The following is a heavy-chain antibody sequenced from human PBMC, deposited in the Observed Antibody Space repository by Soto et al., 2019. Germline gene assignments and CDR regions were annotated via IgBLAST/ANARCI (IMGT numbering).Heavy chain of an antibody. V-gene: IGHV1-2*02. CDR1: GYTFTGYY. Sequence: AASVKVSCKASGYTFTGYYIHWVRQAPGQGLEWMGWINPNSGGTNYAQKFQGRVTMTRDTSISTAYMELSRLRSDDTAVYYCARGIAAASWLTIYYYYGMDVWGQGTTVTVSS. CDR3: ARGIAAASWLTIYYYYGMDV. D-gene: IGHD6-13*01. J-gene: IGHJ6*02. CDR2: INPNSGGT.